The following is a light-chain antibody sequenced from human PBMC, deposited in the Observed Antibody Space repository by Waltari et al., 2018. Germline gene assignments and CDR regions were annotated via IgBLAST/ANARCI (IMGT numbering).Light chain of an antibody. CDR2: EVT. V-gene: IGLV2-23*02. CDR3: SSYSRGSSFVL. Sequence: QSALTQPASVSGSPGQSITISCTVTSGDICGFALCSWYQQHPGKVPRLLIYEVTTRPSGVSSRFSGSKSDNSATLTISALQTEDEADYYCSSYSRGSSFVLFGGGTRLTVL. CDR1: SGDICGFAL. J-gene: IGLJ2*01.